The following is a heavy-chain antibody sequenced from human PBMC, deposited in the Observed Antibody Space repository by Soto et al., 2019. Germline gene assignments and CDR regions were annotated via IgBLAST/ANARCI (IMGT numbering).Heavy chain of an antibody. Sequence: SVKVSCKASGGTFSSYAISWVRQAPGQGLEWMGGIIPIFGTANCAQKFQGRVTITADESTSTAYMELSSLRSEDTAVYYCARDHLQPNPHFDYWGQGTLVTVSS. D-gene: IGHD1-1*01. CDR2: IIPIFGTA. CDR1: GGTFSSYA. CDR3: ARDHLQPNPHFDY. V-gene: IGHV1-69*13. J-gene: IGHJ4*02.